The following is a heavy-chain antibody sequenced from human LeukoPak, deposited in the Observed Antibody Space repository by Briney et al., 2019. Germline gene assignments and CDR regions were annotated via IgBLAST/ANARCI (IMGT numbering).Heavy chain of an antibody. D-gene: IGHD5-18*01. J-gene: IGHJ4*02. CDR2: IKQDGSEE. CDR1: GFTFSSYW. Sequence: GGSLRLSCAASGFTFSSYWMSWVRQAPGKGLEWVANIKQDGSEEYYVDSVKGRFTISRDNAKNSLYLQMNSLRAEDTAVYYCARDSGYSSGYAQYWGQGTLVTVSS. V-gene: IGHV3-7*05. CDR3: ARDSGYSSGYAQY.